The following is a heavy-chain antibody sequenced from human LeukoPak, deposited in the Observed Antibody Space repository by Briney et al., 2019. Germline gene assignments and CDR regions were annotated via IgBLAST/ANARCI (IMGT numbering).Heavy chain of an antibody. CDR2: VNTDGSST. V-gene: IGHV3-74*01. Sequence: GGSLRLSCAVSGFTLGSYWMHWVRQAPGQGLAWVSRVNTDGSSTTYADSVKGRFTISRDNSKNTLYLQMNSLRAEDTAVYYCANVAIGPNKVRYFDWLPFDYWGQGTLVTVSS. D-gene: IGHD3-9*01. CDR1: GFTLGSYW. CDR3: ANVAIGPNKVRYFDWLPFDY. J-gene: IGHJ4*02.